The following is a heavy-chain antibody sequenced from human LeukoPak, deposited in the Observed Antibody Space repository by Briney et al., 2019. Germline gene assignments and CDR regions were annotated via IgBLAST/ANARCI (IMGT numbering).Heavy chain of an antibody. J-gene: IGHJ4*02. CDR3: ATNRGYDYGGPGTWYYFDY. CDR1: GYTFTGYY. Sequence: GASVKVSCKASGYTFTGYYMHWVRQARGQGLEWMGWINPKSGGTNYAQKFQGRVTMTRDTSISTAYMELSRLRSDDTAVYYCATNRGYDYGGPGTWYYFDYWGQGTLVTVSS. V-gene: IGHV1-2*02. CDR2: INPKSGGT. D-gene: IGHD4-23*01.